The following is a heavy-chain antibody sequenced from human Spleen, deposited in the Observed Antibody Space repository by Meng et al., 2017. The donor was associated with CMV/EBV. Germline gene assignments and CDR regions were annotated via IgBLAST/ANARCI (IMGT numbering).Heavy chain of an antibody. D-gene: IGHD7-27*01. Sequence: LSLTCAASGFTFSSYGMHWVRQAPGKGLEWVAFIRYDGSNKYYADSVKGRFTISRDNSKNTLYLQMNSLRAEDTAVYYCAKDNSRLGITYFDYWGQGTLVTVSS. CDR2: IRYDGSNK. CDR3: AKDNSRLGITYFDY. J-gene: IGHJ4*02. V-gene: IGHV3-30*02. CDR1: GFTFSSYG.